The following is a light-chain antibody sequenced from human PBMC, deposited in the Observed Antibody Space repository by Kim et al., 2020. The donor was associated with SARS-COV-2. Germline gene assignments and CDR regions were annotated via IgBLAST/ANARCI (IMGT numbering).Light chain of an antibody. CDR2: DVS. CDR3: SSYTSSSTYVV. CDR1: SSDVGGYNY. J-gene: IGLJ2*01. V-gene: IGLV2-14*01. Sequence: QSALTQPASVSGSPGQSITISCTGTSSDVGGYNYVSWYQQHPGKAPKLMIYDVSKRLSGVSNRFSGSKSGNTASLTISGLQADLEAVYFCSSYTSSSTYVVFGRGTRLTVL.